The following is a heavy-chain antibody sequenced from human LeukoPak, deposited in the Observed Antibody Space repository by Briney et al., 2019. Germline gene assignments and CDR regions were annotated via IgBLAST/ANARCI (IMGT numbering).Heavy chain of an antibody. CDR2: ISYDGSNK. CDR1: GFTFSNYA. CDR3: ARARFGYNRGPFDY. Sequence: GRSPRLSCAASGFTFSNYAMHWVRQAPGKGLEWVAFISYDGSNKHYADSVKGRFTISRDNSKNTLYLQMNSLRPEDTAVYYCARARFGYNRGPFDYWGQGILVTVSS. D-gene: IGHD5-24*01. V-gene: IGHV3-30-3*01. J-gene: IGHJ4*02.